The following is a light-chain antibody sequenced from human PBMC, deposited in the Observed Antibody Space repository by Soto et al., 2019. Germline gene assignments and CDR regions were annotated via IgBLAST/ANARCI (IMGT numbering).Light chain of an antibody. CDR1: QSISSW. CDR3: QQYNSYPYT. V-gene: IGKV1-5*03. Sequence: DIQMTQSPSTLSASVGDRVTITCRASQSISSWLAWYQQKPGKAPKLLIYKASSLESGVPSRFSGSGSGTEFTLTISSLQPDEFATDYCQQYNSYPYTFGQGTKVEIK. CDR2: KAS. J-gene: IGKJ2*01.